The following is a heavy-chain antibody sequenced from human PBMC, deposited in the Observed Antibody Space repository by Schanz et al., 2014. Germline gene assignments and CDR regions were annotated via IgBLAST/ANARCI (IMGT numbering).Heavy chain of an antibody. D-gene: IGHD3-10*01. CDR2: INLSGGST. CDR1: GYTFTSYS. J-gene: IGHJ6*02. Sequence: QVQLVQSGAEVKKPGASVKVSCKASGYTFTSYSMHWVRQAPGQGLEWMGIINLSGGSTNNAQKCQGRVTMTGDTQSSTGYMEMSSMRSKDTAVYHSTRDREEVVGGDSEGVNHFYGGMDVWGQGTTVTVSS. V-gene: IGHV1-46*03. CDR3: TRDREEVVGGDSEGVNHFYGGMDV.